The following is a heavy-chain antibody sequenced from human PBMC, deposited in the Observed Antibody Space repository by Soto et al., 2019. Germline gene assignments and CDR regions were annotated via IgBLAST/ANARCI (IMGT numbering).Heavy chain of an antibody. J-gene: IGHJ5*02. D-gene: IGHD3-16*01. CDR2: MYYNGNI. CDR3: ASGGNWFDP. Sequence: PSETLSLTCNVSGGSISNYYWTWIQQSPEKGLEWIAYMYYNGNINYNPSLKSRATISIDTSKNQFSLTLKSVTAADTAVYYCASGGNWFDPWGQGVLVTVSS. CDR1: GGSISNYY. V-gene: IGHV4-59*01.